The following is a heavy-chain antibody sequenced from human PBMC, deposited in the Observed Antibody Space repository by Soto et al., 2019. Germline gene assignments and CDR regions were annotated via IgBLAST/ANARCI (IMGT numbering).Heavy chain of an antibody. CDR1: GYTFTSYY. CDR3: ARAGLGAAQYYYYGMDV. CDR2: INPSGGST. Sequence: SVKVSSTASGYTFTSYYMHWVRQAPRQGLEWMGIINPSGGSTSYAQKFQGRVTMTRDTSTSTVYMELSSLRSEDTAVYYCARAGLGAAQYYYYGMDVWAQGTTVSVYS. V-gene: IGHV1-46*01. D-gene: IGHD1-26*01. J-gene: IGHJ6*02.